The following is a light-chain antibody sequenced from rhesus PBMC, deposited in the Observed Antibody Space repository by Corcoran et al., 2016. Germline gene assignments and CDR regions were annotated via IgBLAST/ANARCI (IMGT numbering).Light chain of an antibody. CDR1: QSISNW. Sequence: DIQMTQSPSSLSASVGDTVTLTCRASQSISNWLAWYQQKPGKAPNLLIYKASNLQSGVPSRFSGSGSGTDFTLTISNLQSEDVATYYCQQFNDSPLTFGGGTKGEVK. V-gene: IGKV1-22*01. J-gene: IGKJ4*01. CDR2: KAS. CDR3: QQFNDSPLT.